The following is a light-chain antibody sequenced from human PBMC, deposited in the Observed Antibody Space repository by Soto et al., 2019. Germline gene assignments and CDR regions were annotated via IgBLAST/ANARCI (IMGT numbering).Light chain of an antibody. CDR2: EVS. V-gene: IGLV2-14*01. CDR1: SSDIGAYNY. J-gene: IGLJ2*01. CDR3: ASYTGTSTDVL. Sequence: QSVLTQPASVSGSPGQSMTISCAGTSSDIGAYNYVSWYQQHPGRAPKLMLYEVSHRPSGVSNRFSGSKSANTASLTISGLQPEDEADYYCASYTGTSTDVLFGGGTKLTVL.